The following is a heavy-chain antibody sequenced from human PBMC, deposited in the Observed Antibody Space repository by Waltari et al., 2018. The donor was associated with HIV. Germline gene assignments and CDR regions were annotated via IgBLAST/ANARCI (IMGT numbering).Heavy chain of an antibody. CDR3: ARARLVSRGQYCSTTSCLPHYYYYYGMDV. CDR2: INHTGST. Sequence: QVQLRPWGAGLLKPSETLSLTCAVYGGSFSGSYWRWILQPPGMGLGWIGEINHTGSTNYNPSLKSRVTISVDTSKNQFSLKLTSVTAADTAVFYCARARLVSRGQYCSTTSCLPHYYYYYGMDVWGQGTTVTVSS. CDR1: GGSFSGSY. J-gene: IGHJ6*02. V-gene: IGHV4-34*01. D-gene: IGHD2-2*01.